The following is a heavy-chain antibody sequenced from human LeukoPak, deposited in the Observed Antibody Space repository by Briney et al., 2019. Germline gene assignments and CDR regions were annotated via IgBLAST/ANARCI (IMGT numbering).Heavy chain of an antibody. J-gene: IGHJ6*02. CDR3: ARVVAGSGWYGYYYYYGMDV. Sequence: SETLSLTCAVYGGSFSGYYWSWIRQPPGKGLEWIGEINHSESTNYNPSLKSRVTVSVDTSKNQFSLKLSSVTAADTAVYYCARVVAGSGWYGYYYYYGMDVWGQGTTVTVSS. CDR1: GGSFSGYY. CDR2: INHSEST. D-gene: IGHD6-19*01. V-gene: IGHV4-34*01.